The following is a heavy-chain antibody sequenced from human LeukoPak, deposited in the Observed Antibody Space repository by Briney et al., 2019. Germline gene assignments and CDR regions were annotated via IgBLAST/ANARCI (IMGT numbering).Heavy chain of an antibody. D-gene: IGHD3-9*01. J-gene: IGHJ5*02. CDR3: ARANGYYDILTAPWFDP. CDR2: IYYSGST. Sequence: TLSLTRTLSGGSISRGGYYLGWIRPHPGEGLEWNGDIYYSGSTYYNPSLKSRVTISVDTSKNQFSLKLSSVTAADTAVYYCARANGYYDILTAPWFDPWGQGTLVTVSS. CDR1: GGSISRGGYY. V-gene: IGHV4-31*03.